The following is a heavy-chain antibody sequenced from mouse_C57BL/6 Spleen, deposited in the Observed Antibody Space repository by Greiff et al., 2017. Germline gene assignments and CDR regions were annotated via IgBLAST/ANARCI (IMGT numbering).Heavy chain of an antibody. CDR1: GFSLTSYG. V-gene: IGHV2-6-1*01. J-gene: IGHJ4*01. CDR3: ARHQAQDYAMDY. Sequence: VKLQQSGPGLVAPSQSLSITCTVSGFSLTSYGVHWVRQPPGKGLEWLVVIWSDGSTTYNSALKSRLSISKDNSKSQVFLKMNSLQTDDTAMYYCARHQAQDYAMDYWGQGTSVTVSS. D-gene: IGHD3-2*02. CDR2: IWSDGST.